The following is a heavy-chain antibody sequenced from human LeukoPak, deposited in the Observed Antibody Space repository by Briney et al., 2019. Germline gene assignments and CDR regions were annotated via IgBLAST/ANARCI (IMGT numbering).Heavy chain of an antibody. Sequence: ESLKISCKGSGYSFTSYWIGWVRQMPGKGLEWMGIIYPGDSDTRYSPSFQGQVTISADKSISTAYLQWSSLKASDTAMYYCATRVGIAVAGTYGMDVWGQGTTVTVSS. CDR2: IYPGDSDT. CDR3: ATRVGIAVAGTYGMDV. V-gene: IGHV5-51*01. D-gene: IGHD6-19*01. J-gene: IGHJ6*02. CDR1: GYSFTSYW.